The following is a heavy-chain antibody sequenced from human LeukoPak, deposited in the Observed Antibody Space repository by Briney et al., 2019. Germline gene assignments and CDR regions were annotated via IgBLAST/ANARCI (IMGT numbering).Heavy chain of an antibody. V-gene: IGHV3-23*01. CDR3: AKVVGAVAGSYGMDV. CDR1: GFTFSSYA. Sequence: GGSLRLSCAASGFTFSSYAMSWVRQAPGKGLEWVSAISGSGGSTYYADSVKGRFTISRDSSKNTLYLQMNSLRAEDTAVYYCAKVVGAVAGSYGMDVWGQGTTVTVSS. CDR2: ISGSGGST. J-gene: IGHJ6*02. D-gene: IGHD6-19*01.